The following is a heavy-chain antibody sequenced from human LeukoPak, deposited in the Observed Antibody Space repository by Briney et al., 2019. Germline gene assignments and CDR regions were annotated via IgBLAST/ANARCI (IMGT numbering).Heavy chain of an antibody. Sequence: GGGLRLSCAASGFTFSDYAMHWVRQAPGKGLEWVSDIWLAGSNTSNADSVKGRFTISRDNSNNTVYLQMSSLRAEDTAVYFCARALGDSNGLWLDYWGQGDLDTVS. CDR2: IWLAGSNT. V-gene: IGHV3-33*01. CDR1: GFTFSDYA. CDR3: ARALGDSNGLWLDY. D-gene: IGHD3-22*01. J-gene: IGHJ4*02.